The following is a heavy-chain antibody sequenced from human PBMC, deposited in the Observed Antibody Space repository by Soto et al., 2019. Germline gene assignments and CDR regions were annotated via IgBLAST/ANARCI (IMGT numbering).Heavy chain of an antibody. CDR1: GASVRSGGYY. V-gene: IGHV4-61*08. D-gene: IGHD3-3*01. J-gene: IGHJ4*02. Sequence: PSETLSLTCTVSGASVRSGGYYWSWIRQPPGKGLEWIGYIHDSGSTHYNPSLKSRITISVDTSKNQFSLKLNSVISADTAVYYCARDRGHHDFSGYYQAPFDYWGLEILVTV. CDR2: IHDSGST. CDR3: ARDRGHHDFSGYYQAPFDY.